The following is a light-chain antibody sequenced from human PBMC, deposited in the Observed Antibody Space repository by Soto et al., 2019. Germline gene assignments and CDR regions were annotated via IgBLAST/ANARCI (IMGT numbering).Light chain of an antibody. V-gene: IGLV1-51*01. CDR3: VAWDGGLSAVV. J-gene: IGLJ2*01. CDR2: DND. Sequence: QSVLTQPPSVSAAPGQKVTISCSGSSSNIGNNPVSWYQQLPLTSPKLLIYDNDQRPSGIPDRFSGSKSGTSATLGITGLQTGDDADYYCVAWDGGLSAVVFGGGTKLTVL. CDR1: SSNIGNNP.